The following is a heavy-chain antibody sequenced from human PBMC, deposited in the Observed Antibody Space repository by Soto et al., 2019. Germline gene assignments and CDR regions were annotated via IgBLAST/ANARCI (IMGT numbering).Heavy chain of an antibody. D-gene: IGHD2-21*02. Sequence: QITLKESGPTLVKPTQTLTLTCTFSGFSLSTGGVGVGWIRQPPGKALEWLALIYWDNDKRYSPSLRSRLTVNKDTSKNQVVLTMTNMDPLDTATYYCVHSRCGGDCLRSYSSHYYYGMDVWGQGTTVTVFS. J-gene: IGHJ6*02. CDR2: IYWDNDK. CDR3: VHSRCGGDCLRSYSSHYYYGMDV. V-gene: IGHV2-5*02. CDR1: GFSLSTGGVG.